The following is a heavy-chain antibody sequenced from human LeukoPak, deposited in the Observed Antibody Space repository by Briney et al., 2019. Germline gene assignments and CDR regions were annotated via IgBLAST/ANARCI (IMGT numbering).Heavy chain of an antibody. CDR3: ARDEGSRYSYGNAHDY. Sequence: GGSLRLSCAASGFTFSSYGMHWVRQAPGKGLEWVAVIWYDGSNTYYADSVKGRFTITRDNSKNTLYLQMNSLRAEDTAVYYCARDEGSRYSYGNAHDYRGQLILV. D-gene: IGHD5-18*01. CDR2: IWYDGSNT. V-gene: IGHV3-33*01. CDR1: GFTFSSYG. J-gene: IGHJ4*02.